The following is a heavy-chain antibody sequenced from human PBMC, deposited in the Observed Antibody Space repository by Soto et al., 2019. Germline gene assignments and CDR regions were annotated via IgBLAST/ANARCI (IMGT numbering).Heavy chain of an antibody. CDR2: TRNKANSYTT. Sequence: EVQLVESGGGLVQPGGSLRLSCAASGFTFSDHYMDWVRQAPGKGLEWVGRTRNKANSYTTEYAASVKGRFTISRDDSKTSLYLQINSLKTEDTAVYYCAREPPSTVGSGYYYFAYYFDYWGQGTLVTVSS. CDR3: AREPPSTVGSGYYYFAYYFDY. V-gene: IGHV3-72*01. CDR1: GFTFSDHY. D-gene: IGHD3-22*01. J-gene: IGHJ4*02.